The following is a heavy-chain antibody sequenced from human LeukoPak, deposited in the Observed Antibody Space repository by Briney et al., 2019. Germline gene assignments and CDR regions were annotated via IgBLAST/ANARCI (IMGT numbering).Heavy chain of an antibody. Sequence: LRLSCAASGFTFSSYAMHWVRQPPGKGLEWIGEINHSGSTNYNPSLKSRVTISVDTSKNQFSLKLSSVTAADTAVYYCARGDFRSIAAAGTVLDYWGQGTLVTVSS. CDR1: GFTFSSYA. CDR3: ARGDFRSIAAAGTVLDY. J-gene: IGHJ4*02. V-gene: IGHV4-34*01. CDR2: INHSGST. D-gene: IGHD6-13*01.